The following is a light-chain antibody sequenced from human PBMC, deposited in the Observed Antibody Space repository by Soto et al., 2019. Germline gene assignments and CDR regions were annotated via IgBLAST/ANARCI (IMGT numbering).Light chain of an antibody. Sequence: DIQMTQSPSSLSASLRDRFTVTCQASQDIKYYLNWYQQKTGQAPKLLIYDASQLETGVPSKFSGSGSGTDFTFTINSLQAEDIGTYYCQHYNSLPITFGQGTRLEIK. CDR2: DAS. J-gene: IGKJ5*01. CDR3: QHYNSLPIT. CDR1: QDIKYY. V-gene: IGKV1-33*01.